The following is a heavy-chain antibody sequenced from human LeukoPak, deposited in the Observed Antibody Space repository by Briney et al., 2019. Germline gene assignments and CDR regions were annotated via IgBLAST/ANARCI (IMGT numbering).Heavy chain of an antibody. D-gene: IGHD4-17*01. J-gene: IGHJ3*02. Sequence: SETLSLTCTVSGDSLRKSTFYWVWIRQPPGKGLERIGRIYYSGGADYNPSLQSRVTISVDTSKNEFSLKLSSVTAADTAVYYCARESAFGDYPPTAFDIWGQGTMVTVSS. CDR2: IYYSGGA. V-gene: IGHV4-39*07. CDR1: GDSLRKSTFY. CDR3: ARESAFGDYPPTAFDI.